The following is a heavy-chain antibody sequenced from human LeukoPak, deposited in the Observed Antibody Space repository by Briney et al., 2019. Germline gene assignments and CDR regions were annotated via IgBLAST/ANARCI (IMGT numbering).Heavy chain of an antibody. CDR1: GGSISSSSYY. CDR3: ARGITMIVVVPYNWFDP. D-gene: IGHD3-22*01. V-gene: IGHV4-39*07. J-gene: IGHJ5*02. Sequence: SETLSLTCTVSGGSISSSSYYRGWLRQSPGKGLEWIGSISYNGRTYYNPSLKSRVTISVDTSKNQFSLRLSSVTAADTAVYYCARGITMIVVVPYNWFDPWGQGTLVTVSS. CDR2: ISYNGRT.